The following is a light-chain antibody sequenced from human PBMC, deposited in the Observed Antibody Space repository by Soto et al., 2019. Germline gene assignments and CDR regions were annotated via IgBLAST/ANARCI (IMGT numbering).Light chain of an antibody. J-gene: IGLJ2*01. CDR3: SSFAGRHVV. CDR2: EVS. CDR1: SSDVGDYNY. V-gene: IGLV2-8*01. Sequence: QSVLTQPPSASGSLGQSVTIPCTGTSSDVGDYNYVSWYQQHPGKVPKLMIYEVSKRPSGVPDRFSGSKSGNTASLTVSGLQAEDEADYSCSSFAGRHVVFGGGTKDTVL.